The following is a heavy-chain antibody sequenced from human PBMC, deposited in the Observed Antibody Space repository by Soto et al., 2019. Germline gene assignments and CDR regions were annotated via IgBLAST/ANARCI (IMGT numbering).Heavy chain of an antibody. D-gene: IGHD6-13*01. V-gene: IGHV4-31*03. J-gene: IGHJ4*02. CDR1: GGSINSGGYY. CDR2: IYYSGST. Sequence: QVQLQESGPGLVKPSQTLSLICTVSGGSINSGGYYWNWIRQHPGKGLEWIGYIYYSGSTYYNPFLRSRVTISADTSENQFSLKLSSVTAADTAVYFCARGYCQSGYSSSWVFDYWGQGTLVNVSS. CDR3: ARGYCQSGYSSSWVFDY.